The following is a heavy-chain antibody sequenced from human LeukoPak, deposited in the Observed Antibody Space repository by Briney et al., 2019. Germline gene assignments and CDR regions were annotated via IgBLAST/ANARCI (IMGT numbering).Heavy chain of an antibody. CDR1: GYTFTSYA. V-gene: IGHV1-3*01. CDR3: ARDYAAALFDY. J-gene: IGHJ4*02. CDR2: INAGNGNT. D-gene: IGHD6-13*01. Sequence: ASVKVSCKASGYTFTSYAMHWVRQAPGQRLEWMAWINAGNGNTNYAQKLQGRVTMTTDTSTSTAYMELRSLRSDDTAVYYCARDYAAALFDYWGQRTLVTVSS.